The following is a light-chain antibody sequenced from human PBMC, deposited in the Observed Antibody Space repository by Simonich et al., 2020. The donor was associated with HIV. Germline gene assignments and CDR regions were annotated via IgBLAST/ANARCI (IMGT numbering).Light chain of an antibody. V-gene: IGKV1-5*03. CDR1: QSISSW. CDR2: EAS. CDR3: QQYNSYSGYT. Sequence: DIQMTQSPSPLSAYVGDRVTITCRASQSISSWLAWYQQKPGKAPKLLIDEASSLESGVPSRFSGSGSGTEFTLTISSLQPDDFATYYCQQYNSYSGYTFGQGTKLEIK. J-gene: IGKJ2*01.